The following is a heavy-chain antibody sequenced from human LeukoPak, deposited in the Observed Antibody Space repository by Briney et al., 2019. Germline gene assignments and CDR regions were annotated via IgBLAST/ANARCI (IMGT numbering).Heavy chain of an antibody. Sequence: ASVKVSCKVSGHTLTELSMHWVRQAPGKGLEWMGGLDPEDGETIYAQKFQGRVTVTEDTSTDTAYMELSSLRSEDTAVYYCAKARGMIAVAGTGPIDYWGQGTLVTVSS. CDR2: LDPEDGET. D-gene: IGHD6-19*01. CDR3: AKARGMIAVAGTGPIDY. CDR1: GHTLTELS. V-gene: IGHV1-24*01. J-gene: IGHJ4*02.